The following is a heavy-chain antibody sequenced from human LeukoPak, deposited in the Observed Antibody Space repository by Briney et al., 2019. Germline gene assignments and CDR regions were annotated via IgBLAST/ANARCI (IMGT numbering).Heavy chain of an antibody. D-gene: IGHD4-23*01. Sequence: SETLSLTCAVSGASISGSGYYWGWIRQPPGKGLEWIGNIYSSGSTYYNPSLKSRVTISVDTSKNQFSLKLSSVTAADTAVYYCAANHHGRWLPFHWGQGTLVTVSS. J-gene: IGHJ4*02. CDR3: AANHHGRWLPFH. CDR2: IYSSGST. V-gene: IGHV4-39*07. CDR1: GASISGSGYY.